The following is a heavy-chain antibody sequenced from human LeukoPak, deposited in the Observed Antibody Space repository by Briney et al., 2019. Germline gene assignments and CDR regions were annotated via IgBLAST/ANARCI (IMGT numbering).Heavy chain of an antibody. J-gene: IGHJ2*01. CDR2: IYTSGST. D-gene: IGHD2-2*02. CDR1: GGSISSGSYY. Sequence: PSQTLSLTCTVSGGSISSGSYYWSWIRQPAGKGLEWIGRIYTSGSTNYNPSLKSRVTISVDTSKNQFSLKLSSVTAADTAVYYCARGGDTARTIVVVPAAIPWYFDLWGRGTLVTVSS. CDR3: ARGGDTARTIVVVPAAIPWYFDL. V-gene: IGHV4-61*02.